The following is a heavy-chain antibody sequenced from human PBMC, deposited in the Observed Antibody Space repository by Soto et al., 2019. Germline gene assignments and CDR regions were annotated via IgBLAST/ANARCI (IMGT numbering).Heavy chain of an antibody. CDR2: IYGGGST. J-gene: IGHJ4*02. D-gene: IGHD5-12*01. V-gene: IGHV3-66*01. CDR1: GFTVSSNY. CDR3: AREMATNLDY. Sequence: EVQLVESGGGLVQPGTSRRLSCVASGFTVSSNYMSWVRQAPGKGLEWVSVIYGGGSTYYADSVKGRFTISRDNSKNTLYLQMNSLRAEDTAVYYCAREMATNLDYWGQGTLFTVSS.